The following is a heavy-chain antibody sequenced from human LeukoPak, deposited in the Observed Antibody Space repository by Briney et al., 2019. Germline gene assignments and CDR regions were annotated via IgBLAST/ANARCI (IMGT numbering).Heavy chain of an antibody. CDR1: GFTFSSYA. V-gene: IGHV3-48*01. CDR3: ARVILGYSSSWYKDGPDY. D-gene: IGHD6-13*01. Sequence: GGSLRLSCAASGFTFSSYAMHWVRQAPGKGLEWVSYISSSSSTIYYADSVKGRFTISRDNAKNSLYLQMNSLRAEDTAVYYCARVILGYSSSWYKDGPDYWGQGTLVTVSS. CDR2: ISSSSSTI. J-gene: IGHJ4*02.